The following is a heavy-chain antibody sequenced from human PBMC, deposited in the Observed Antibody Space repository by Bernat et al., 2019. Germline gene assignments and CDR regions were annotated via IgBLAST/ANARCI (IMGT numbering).Heavy chain of an antibody. J-gene: IGHJ6*02. CDR3: AKDTGVVAATPYYYGMDV. D-gene: IGHD2-15*01. CDR1: GFTFSSYG. V-gene: IGHV3-30*18. Sequence: QVQLVESGGGVVQPGRSLRISCAASGFTFSSYGMHWVRQAPGKGMDWVAVISDEGRNKTDADSVKGRFTISRDNSKHTLYLQMNSLRDEDTAVYYCAKDTGVVAATPYYYGMDVWGQGTTVTVSS. CDR2: ISDEGRNK.